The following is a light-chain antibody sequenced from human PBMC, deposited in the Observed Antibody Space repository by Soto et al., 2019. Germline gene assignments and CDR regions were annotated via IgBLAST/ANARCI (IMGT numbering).Light chain of an antibody. CDR2: GAS. Sequence: EIVMTQSPATLSSSPVESATLSCRASQSVDNNYVAWYEQKAGQAPRLLIYGASTRATAIPVRFRGSGSGTDFTLSIIRVEPEDFAVYYCHQYGSSPLTFGGGTKVDIK. CDR1: QSVDNNY. J-gene: IGKJ4*01. V-gene: IGKV3-20*01. CDR3: HQYGSSPLT.